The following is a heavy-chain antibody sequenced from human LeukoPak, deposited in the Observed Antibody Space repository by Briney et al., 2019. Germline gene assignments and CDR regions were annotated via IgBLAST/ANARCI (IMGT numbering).Heavy chain of an antibody. CDR3: ARSVAYCGGDCPVDY. Sequence: GGSLRLSCAASGFTFSRYWMHWVRQAPGKGLEWVSSISGSGDYIYYADSLKGRFTISRDNAKNSLYLQMSSLRAEDTAIYYCARSVAYCGGDCPVDYWGQGTLVTVSS. D-gene: IGHD2-21*02. CDR2: ISGSGDYI. J-gene: IGHJ4*02. CDR1: GFTFSRYW. V-gene: IGHV3-21*01.